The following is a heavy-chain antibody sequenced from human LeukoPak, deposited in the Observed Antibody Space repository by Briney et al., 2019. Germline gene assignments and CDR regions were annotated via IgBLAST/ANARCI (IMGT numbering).Heavy chain of an antibody. V-gene: IGHV1-18*01. Sequence: ASVKVSCKVSGYSITELSTHWVRQAPGKGLEWLGWISAYNGNTNYAQKLQGRVTMTTDTSSSTAYMELRSLRSDDTAVYYCATNVDIVATMPMNWGQGTLVTVSS. J-gene: IGHJ4*02. CDR3: ATNVDIVATMPMN. CDR2: ISAYNGNT. CDR1: GYSITELS. D-gene: IGHD5-12*01.